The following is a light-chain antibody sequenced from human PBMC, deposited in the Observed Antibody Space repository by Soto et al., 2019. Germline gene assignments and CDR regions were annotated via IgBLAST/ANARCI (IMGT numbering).Light chain of an antibody. J-gene: IGKJ2*01. CDR1: QSVNSNY. CDR3: QLYGDSPRYT. Sequence: EIVLTQSPGTLSLSPGERATLSCRASQSVNSNYLGWYQQRPGQAPRLLIYGASSRATGIPDRFSGSGSGTDVTLIISRLEPEDLAVYYCQLYGDSPRYTFGQGTKLEIK. CDR2: GAS. V-gene: IGKV3-20*01.